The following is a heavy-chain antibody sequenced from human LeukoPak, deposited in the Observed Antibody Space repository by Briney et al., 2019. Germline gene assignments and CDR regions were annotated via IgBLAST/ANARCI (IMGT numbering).Heavy chain of an antibody. V-gene: IGHV4-61*02. J-gene: IGHJ4*02. D-gene: IGHD3/OR15-3a*01. CDR1: GGAISSCSHH. CDR2: AQASGNI. Sequence: PSETLSLTCTVSGGAISSCSHHWSWIRQPAGKGLEWIGGAQASGNINYDPSLKSRVTISVDSSRKQFSLNLNSVTAADTAVYYCARDPVDGFAFFDYWGQGTLVTVPS. CDR3: ARDPVDGFAFFDY.